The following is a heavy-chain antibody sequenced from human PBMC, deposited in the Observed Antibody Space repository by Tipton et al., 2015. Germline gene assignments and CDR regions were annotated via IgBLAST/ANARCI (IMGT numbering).Heavy chain of an antibody. CDR3: ARSWGTTVDTEYFQY. Sequence: KVQGRVTMTRDTSTSTAYMELRSLSSDDTAVYYCARSWGTTVDTEYFQYWGQGTLVTVSS. V-gene: IGHV1-18*01. D-gene: IGHD1-7*01. J-gene: IGHJ1*01.